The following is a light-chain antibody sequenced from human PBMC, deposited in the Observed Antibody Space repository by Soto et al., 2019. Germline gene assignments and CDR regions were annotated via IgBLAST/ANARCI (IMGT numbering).Light chain of an antibody. CDR3: QQSYSTPWT. CDR2: AAS. V-gene: IGKV1-39*01. J-gene: IGKJ1*01. CDR1: QSISSY. Sequence: DIQMTRSPFSLSASVGDRVTIPYPASQSISSYLNWYKQQPGKAPKLLIYAASSLQSGVPSRLSGSGSGTDFTLTISSLQPEDFATYDCQQSYSTPWTFGQGTKVDIK.